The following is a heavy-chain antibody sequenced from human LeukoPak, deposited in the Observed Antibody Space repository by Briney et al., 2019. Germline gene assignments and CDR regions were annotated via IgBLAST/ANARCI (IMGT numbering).Heavy chain of an antibody. V-gene: IGHV3-74*01. Sequence: PGGSLRLSRAASGFTFSSYWMHWVRQAPGKGLVWVSRISSDGSRTTYADSVKGRFTISRDNAKNTLYLQMNSLSAEDTAVYYCARASRDLLPFDYWGQGTLVTVSS. CDR3: ARASRDLLPFDY. J-gene: IGHJ4*02. CDR2: ISSDGSRT. CDR1: GFTFSSYW. D-gene: IGHD1-26*01.